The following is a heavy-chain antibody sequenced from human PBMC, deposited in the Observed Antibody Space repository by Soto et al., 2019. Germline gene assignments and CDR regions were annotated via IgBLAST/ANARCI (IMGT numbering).Heavy chain of an antibody. CDR1: GFTFSSYS. Sequence: GGSLRLSCAASGFTFSSYSMSWVRQAPGKNLEWVSAMSGSGGSTYYAEPVKGRFTISRDNSKNTLYLQMNSLRAEDTAVYYCAKDFEGYSSSWLNYYFDYWGQGTLVPVSS. CDR3: AKDFEGYSSSWLNYYFDY. V-gene: IGHV3-23*01. J-gene: IGHJ4*02. D-gene: IGHD6-13*01. CDR2: MSGSGGST.